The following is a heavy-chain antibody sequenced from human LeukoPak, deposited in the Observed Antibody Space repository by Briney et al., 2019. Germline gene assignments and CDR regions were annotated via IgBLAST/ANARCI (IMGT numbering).Heavy chain of an antibody. Sequence: SETLSLTCTVSGGSISSGDYYWSWIRQPPGKGLEWIGRIYTSGSTNYNPSLKSRVTMSVDTSKNQFSLKLSSVTAADTAVYYCARSQWLARFDYWGQGTLVTVSS. CDR2: IYTSGST. V-gene: IGHV4-61*02. CDR3: ARSQWLARFDY. J-gene: IGHJ4*02. D-gene: IGHD6-19*01. CDR1: GGSISSGDYY.